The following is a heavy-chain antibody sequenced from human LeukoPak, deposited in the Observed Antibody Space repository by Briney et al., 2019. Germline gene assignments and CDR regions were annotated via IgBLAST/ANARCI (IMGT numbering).Heavy chain of an antibody. D-gene: IGHD4/OR15-4a*01. V-gene: IGHV1-2*02. J-gene: IGHJ4*02. CDR3: ARGPQFRCTIDY. Sequence: ASVKVSCKASGYTFTSYDINWVRQATGQGLEWMGWINPNSGGTNYAQKFQGRVTMTRDTSISTAYMELSRLRSDDTAVYYCARGPQFRCTIDYWGQGTLVTVSS. CDR1: GYTFTSYD. CDR2: INPNSGGT.